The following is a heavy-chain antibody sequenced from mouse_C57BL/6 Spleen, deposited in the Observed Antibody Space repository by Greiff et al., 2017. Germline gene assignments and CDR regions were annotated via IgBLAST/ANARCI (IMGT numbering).Heavy chain of an antibody. CDR2: IYPGSGST. J-gene: IGHJ2*01. D-gene: IGHD2-4*01. CDR3: AREGDYDYGFDY. V-gene: IGHV1-55*01. CDR1: GYTFTSYW. Sequence: QVQLQQPGAELVKPGASVKMSCKASGYTFTSYWITWVKQRPGQGLEWIGDIYPGSGSTNYNEKFKSKATLTVDTSSSTAYMQLSSLTSADSAVYYCAREGDYDYGFDYGGQGTTLTVSS.